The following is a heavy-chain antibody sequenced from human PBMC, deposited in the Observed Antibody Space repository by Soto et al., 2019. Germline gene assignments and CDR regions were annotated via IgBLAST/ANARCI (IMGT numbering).Heavy chain of an antibody. J-gene: IGHJ6*02. D-gene: IGHD2-15*01. CDR1: GYTFTSYD. V-gene: IGHV1-8*01. CDR3: ARAGNRYCSGGSCYSHYYYYGMDV. Sequence: QVQLVQSGAEVKKPGASVKVSCKASGYTFTSYDINWVRQATGQGLEWMGWMNPNSGNTGYAQKFQGRVTMTRNTSISTAYVELRSLRSEDTAVYYCARAGNRYCSGGSCYSHYYYYGMDVWGQGTTVTVSS. CDR2: MNPNSGNT.